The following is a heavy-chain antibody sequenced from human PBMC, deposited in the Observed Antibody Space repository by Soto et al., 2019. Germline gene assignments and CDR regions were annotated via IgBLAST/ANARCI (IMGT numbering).Heavy chain of an antibody. V-gene: IGHV4-34*01. CDR2: INHSGST. CDR3: ASGGGRTKRTTVTTYYYGMDV. D-gene: IGHD4-17*01. CDR1: GGSFSGYY. Sequence: SETLSLTCAVYGGSFSGYYWSWIRQPPGKGLEWIGEINHSGSTNYNPSLKSRVTISVDTSKNQFSLKLSSVTAADTAVYYFASGGGRTKRTTVTTYYYGMDVWGQGTTVTVSS. J-gene: IGHJ6*02.